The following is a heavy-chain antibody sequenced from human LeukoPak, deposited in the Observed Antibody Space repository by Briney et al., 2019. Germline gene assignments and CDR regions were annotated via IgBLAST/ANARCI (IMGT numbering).Heavy chain of an antibody. J-gene: IGHJ4*02. D-gene: IGHD4-11*01. V-gene: IGHV3-48*03. CDR1: GFTFSSYE. Sequence: PGGSLRLSCAASGFTFSSYEMNWVRQAPGKGLEWVSSIYTSTSGSIIYYADSVKGRFTISRDNAKNSLYLLMNSLRAEDTAIYYCARASNRLINYWGQGTQVTVSS. CDR3: ARASNRLINY. CDR2: IYTSTSGSII.